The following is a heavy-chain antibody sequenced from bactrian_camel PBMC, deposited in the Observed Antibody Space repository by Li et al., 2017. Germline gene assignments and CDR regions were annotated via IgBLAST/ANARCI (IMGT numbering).Heavy chain of an antibody. CDR2: IRRDGDE. J-gene: IGHJ4*01. V-gene: IGHV3S31*01. CDR1: GYISSRHC. CDR3: ATWIASSGEAY. D-gene: IGHD2*01. Sequence: VQLVESGGGSVQAGGSLRLSCTHSGYISSRHCMGWFRQAPGKAREGIAGIRRDGDEYYAGSVKGRFTISRDNDQNTLYLQMNSLKTEDTAVYFCATWIASSGEAYWAQGTQVTVS.